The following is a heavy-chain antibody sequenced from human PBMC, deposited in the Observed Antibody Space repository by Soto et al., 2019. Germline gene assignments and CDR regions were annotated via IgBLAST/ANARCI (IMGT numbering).Heavy chain of an antibody. J-gene: IGHJ5*02. CDR2: IYYSGST. CDR1: GGSISSGDYY. CDR3: AREGRLNHYYDSSGYTEGRWFDP. V-gene: IGHV4-30-4*01. Sequence: QVQLQESGPGLVKPSQTLSLTCTVSGGSISSGDYYWSWIRQPPGKGLEWIGYIYYSGSTYYNPSLKSRVTISVDTSKNQFSLKLSSVTAADTAVYYCAREGRLNHYYDSSGYTEGRWFDPWGQGTLVTVSS. D-gene: IGHD3-22*01.